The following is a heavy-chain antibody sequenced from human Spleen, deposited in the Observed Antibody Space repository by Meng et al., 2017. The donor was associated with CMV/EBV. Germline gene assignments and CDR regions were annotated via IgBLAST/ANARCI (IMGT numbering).Heavy chain of an antibody. CDR1: GVYISSGNW. CDR3: ARGLYDFWSGYGY. V-gene: IGHV4-4*02. J-gene: IGHJ4*02. CDR2: ISHSGAT. Sequence: AVSGVYISSGNWWTWVRQSPGRGLEWIGEISHSGATNYNPSLKSRLTMSVDKSKYQFSLNLTSVTAADTAIYYCARGLYDFWSGYGYWGQGTLVTVSS. D-gene: IGHD3-3*01.